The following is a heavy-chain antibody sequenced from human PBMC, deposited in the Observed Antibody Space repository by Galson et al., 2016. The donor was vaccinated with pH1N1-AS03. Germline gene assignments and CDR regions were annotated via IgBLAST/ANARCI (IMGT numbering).Heavy chain of an antibody. CDR3: ARDRYYDGSGRKFFESEY. Sequence: SVKVSCKASGGTFSNFAISWMRQAPGQGLEWMGGIHPIFGTVTYAQQFQGRLTVTADDSTSAAYMELSNLTSEDTAIYYCARDRYYDGSGRKFFESEYWGQGTLVIVSS. D-gene: IGHD3-22*01. V-gene: IGHV1-69*13. J-gene: IGHJ4*02. CDR2: IHPIFGTV. CDR1: GGTFSNFA.